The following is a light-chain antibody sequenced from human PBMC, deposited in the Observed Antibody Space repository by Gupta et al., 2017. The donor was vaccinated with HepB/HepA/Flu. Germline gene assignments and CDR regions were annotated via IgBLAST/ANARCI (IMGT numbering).Light chain of an antibody. CDR3: SSYSSTTLMV. V-gene: IGLV2-14*01. CDR2: DVT. J-gene: IGLJ3*02. Sequence: QSALTQPASVSGSPGQSITISCTATSSDVGDYNYVSWYQQHPGKAPKLLIYDVTNRPSGISNRFSGSKSGNTASLTISGYQAEDEADYYCSSYSSTTLMVFGGGTKLTVL. CDR1: SSDVGDYNY.